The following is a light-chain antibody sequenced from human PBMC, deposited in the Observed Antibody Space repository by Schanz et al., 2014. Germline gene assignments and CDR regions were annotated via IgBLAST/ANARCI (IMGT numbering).Light chain of an antibody. CDR3: LQHKTDPRT. V-gene: IGKV1-5*01. J-gene: IGKJ1*01. Sequence: EIQMTQYPSTLSASVGDRVTITCRASQSISSWLAWYQQKPGKAPKLLIYAASSLQSGVPSKFSGSGSGTEFTLTISSLQPEDFATYYCLQHKTDPRTFGQGTKVEIK. CDR2: AAS. CDR1: QSISSW.